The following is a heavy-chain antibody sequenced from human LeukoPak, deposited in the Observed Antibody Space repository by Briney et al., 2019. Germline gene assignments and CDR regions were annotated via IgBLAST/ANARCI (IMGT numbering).Heavy chain of an antibody. V-gene: IGHV4-59*01. D-gene: IGHD3-22*01. CDR3: ARRGYYYGGSGYYYFDY. CDR1: GGSISSYY. CDR2: IYYSGST. J-gene: IGHJ4*02. Sequence: SETLSLTCTVPGGSISSYYWSWIRQPPGKGLEWIGYIYYSGSTNYNPSLKSRVTISVDTSKNQFSLKMTSVTAADTAVYYCARRGYYYGGSGYYYFDYWGQGTLVTVFS.